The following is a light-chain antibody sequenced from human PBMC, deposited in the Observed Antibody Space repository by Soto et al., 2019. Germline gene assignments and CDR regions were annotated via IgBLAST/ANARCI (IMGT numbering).Light chain of an antibody. CDR1: SSDVGGYNY. Sequence: QSALTQPPSASGSPGQSVTISCTGTSSDVGGYNYVSWYQRHPGKAPKLMIYEVTKRPSGVPDRFSGSKSGNTASLTVSWLQTEDEADYYCSSYADNNNVVFGGGTKLTVL. CDR2: EVT. J-gene: IGLJ2*01. CDR3: SSYADNNNVV. V-gene: IGLV2-8*01.